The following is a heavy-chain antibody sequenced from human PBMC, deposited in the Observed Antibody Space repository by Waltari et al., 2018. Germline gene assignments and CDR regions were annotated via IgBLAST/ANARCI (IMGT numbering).Heavy chain of an antibody. CDR3: ARSRITMVRGVSE. CDR1: GGSINNSY. V-gene: IGHV4-59*13. CDR2: ISSSGDT. D-gene: IGHD3-10*01. Sequence: QVQLQESGPGLVKPSETLSLTCTVSGGSINNSYWSWIRQPPGKGLEWIGNISSSGDTNYNPSLNSRVTISVDTSKKHFSLKLSSVTAADTAVYYCARSRITMVRGVSEWGQGTLVTVSS. J-gene: IGHJ4*02.